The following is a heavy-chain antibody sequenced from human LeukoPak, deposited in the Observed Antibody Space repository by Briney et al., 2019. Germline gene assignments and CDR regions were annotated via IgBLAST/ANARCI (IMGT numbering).Heavy chain of an antibody. Sequence: PSETLSLTCTVSGASINSGSYYWTWIRQPAGKGLEWIGRIYTSGSTNYNPSLKSRVTISLDTSKNQFSLKLSSVTAADTAVYYCAREKAVADPSSYYYYYYMDVWGKGTTVTISS. CDR2: IYTSGST. V-gene: IGHV4-61*02. CDR1: GASINSGSYY. D-gene: IGHD6-19*01. J-gene: IGHJ6*03. CDR3: AREKAVADPSSYYYYYYMDV.